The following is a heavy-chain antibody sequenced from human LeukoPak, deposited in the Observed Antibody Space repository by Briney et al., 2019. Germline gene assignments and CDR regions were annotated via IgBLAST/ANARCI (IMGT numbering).Heavy chain of an antibody. CDR3: ARGDYYGSPFDY. J-gene: IGHJ4*02. CDR1: GFTFSTYG. Sequence: GGSLRLSCAASGFTFSTYGMHWVRQAPGKGLEWVAVIWYDGGNKYYADSMQGRFTISRDNSKNTLYLQMNSLRVEDTAVYYCARGDYYGSPFDYWGQGTLVTVSS. V-gene: IGHV3-33*01. CDR2: IWYDGGNK. D-gene: IGHD3-10*01.